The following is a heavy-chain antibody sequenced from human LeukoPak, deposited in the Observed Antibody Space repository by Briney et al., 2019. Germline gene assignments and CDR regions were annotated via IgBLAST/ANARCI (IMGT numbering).Heavy chain of an antibody. J-gene: IGHJ4*02. D-gene: IGHD1-26*01. CDR3: ARDVMGVFDY. CDR1: GFTFSSYS. Sequence: NPGGFLRLSCAASGFTFSSYSMNWVRQAPGKGLEWVSSISSSSSYIYYADSVKGRFTISRDNAKNSLYLQMNSLRAEDTAVYYCARDVMGVFDYWGQGTLVTVSS. V-gene: IGHV3-21*01. CDR2: ISSSSSYI.